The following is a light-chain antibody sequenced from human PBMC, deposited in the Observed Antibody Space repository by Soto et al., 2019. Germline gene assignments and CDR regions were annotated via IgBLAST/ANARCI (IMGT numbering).Light chain of an antibody. CDR3: SSYTTSNTRQIV. CDR1: SSDVGGYNY. Sequence: VLSQPASVSGSPGQSITISCTGTSSDVGGYNYVSWYQHHPGKAPKLMIFDVSNRPSGVSNRFSGSKSGNTASLTISGLQPEDEADYYCSSYTTSNTRQIVFGTGTKVTVL. J-gene: IGLJ1*01. CDR2: DVS. V-gene: IGLV2-14*03.